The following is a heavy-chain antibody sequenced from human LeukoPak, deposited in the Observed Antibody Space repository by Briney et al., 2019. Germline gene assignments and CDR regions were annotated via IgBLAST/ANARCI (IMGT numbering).Heavy chain of an antibody. CDR3: ARDSSGYDFWSGYYTWPKGEAFDI. CDR2: ISSSSSTI. D-gene: IGHD3-3*01. CDR1: GFTFSSYS. Sequence: GGSLRLSCAASGFTFSSYSMSWVRQAPGKGLEWLSYISSSSSTINYADSVKGRFTISRDNAKNSLYLQMKSLRAEDTAVYYCARDSSGYDFWSGYYTWPKGEAFDIWGQGTMVTVSS. J-gene: IGHJ3*02. V-gene: IGHV3-48*01.